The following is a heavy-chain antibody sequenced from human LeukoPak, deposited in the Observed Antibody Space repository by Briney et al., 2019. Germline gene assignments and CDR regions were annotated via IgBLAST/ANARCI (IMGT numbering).Heavy chain of an antibody. V-gene: IGHV4-59*01. CDR2: IYYSGST. D-gene: IGHD6-13*01. Sequence: SETLSLTCTVSGGSISSYYWSWIRQPPGKGLGWIGYIYYSGSTNYNPSLKSRVTISVDTSKNQFSQKLSSVTAAYTAVYYCARWIAAAGSYWYFDLWGRGTLVTVSS. J-gene: IGHJ2*01. CDR3: ARWIAAAGSYWYFDL. CDR1: GGSISSYY.